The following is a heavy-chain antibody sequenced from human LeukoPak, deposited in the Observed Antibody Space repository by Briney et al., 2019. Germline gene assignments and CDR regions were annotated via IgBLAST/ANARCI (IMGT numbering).Heavy chain of an antibody. CDR1: GYTFTSYD. CDR3: ARPRRDGYNPDAFDI. Sequence: ASVKVSRKASGYTFTSYDINWVRQTTGQGLEWMGWMNPNSGNTGYAQKFQGRVTMTRNTSISTAYMELSSLRSEDTAVYYCARPRRDGYNPDAFDIWGQGTMVTVSS. CDR2: MNPNSGNT. V-gene: IGHV1-8*01. J-gene: IGHJ3*02. D-gene: IGHD5-24*01.